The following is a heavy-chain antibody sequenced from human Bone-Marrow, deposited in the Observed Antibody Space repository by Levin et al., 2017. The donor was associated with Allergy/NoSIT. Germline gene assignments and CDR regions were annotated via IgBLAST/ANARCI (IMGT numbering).Heavy chain of an antibody. CDR1: GFTFSSYA. CDR3: AKDPWGVGATMSWFDP. CDR2: ISGSGGST. V-gene: IGHV3-23*01. D-gene: IGHD1-26*01. Sequence: GGSLRLSCAASGFTFSSYAMSWVRQAPGKGLEWVSAISGSGGSTYYADSVKGRFTISRDNSKNTLYLQMNSLRAEDTAVYYCAKDPWGVGATMSWFDPWGQGTLVTVSS. J-gene: IGHJ5*02.